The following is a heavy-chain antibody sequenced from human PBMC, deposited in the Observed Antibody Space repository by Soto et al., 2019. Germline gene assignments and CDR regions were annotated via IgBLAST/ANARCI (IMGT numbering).Heavy chain of an antibody. D-gene: IGHD3-3*01. Sequence: GVSLSLSCAASGFTFSSYGMHWVRQAPGKGLEWVAVISYDGSNKYYADSVKGRFTISRDNSKNTLYLQMNSLRAEDTAVYYCAKEYHITIFGVVNYGMDVWGQGTTVTVS. J-gene: IGHJ6*02. CDR1: GFTFSSYG. CDR3: AKEYHITIFGVVNYGMDV. CDR2: ISYDGSNK. V-gene: IGHV3-30*18.